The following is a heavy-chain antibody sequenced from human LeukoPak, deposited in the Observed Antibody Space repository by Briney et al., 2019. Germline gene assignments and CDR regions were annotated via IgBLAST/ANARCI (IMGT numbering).Heavy chain of an antibody. J-gene: IGHJ4*02. CDR2: ISGSGRT. Sequence: SETLSLTCTVSGVSINSHYLSWIRQPPGKGLEWIGRISGSGRTNYNPSRKIRVTMSVDTSQRHFSLTLKSLTAADTAVYYCVVSPNQDFFDYWGQGPLVTVS. CDR1: GVSINSHY. V-gene: IGHV4-4*09. CDR3: VVSPNQDFFDY.